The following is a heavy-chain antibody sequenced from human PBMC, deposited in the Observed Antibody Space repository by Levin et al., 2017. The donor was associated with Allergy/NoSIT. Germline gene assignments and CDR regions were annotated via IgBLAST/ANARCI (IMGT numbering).Heavy chain of an antibody. D-gene: IGHD1-26*01. V-gene: IGHV2-70*11. J-gene: IGHJ4*02. CDR2: IDWDDDK. Sequence: SGPTLVKPTQTVTLTCTLSGFSLNTRGMCVSWVRQPPGKALEWLARIDWDDDKYYSTSLRTRLTISKDTSKNQVVLTMTTMDPVDTATYCGARTRVGSTLDYWGQGTLVTVSS. CDR3: ARTRVGSTLDY. CDR1: GFSLNTRGMC.